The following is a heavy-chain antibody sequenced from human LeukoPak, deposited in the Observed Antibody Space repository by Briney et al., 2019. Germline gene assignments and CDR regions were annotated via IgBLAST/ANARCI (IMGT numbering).Heavy chain of an antibody. J-gene: IGHJ6*02. CDR2: INPKSGGT. D-gene: IGHD2-2*02. Sequence: ASVQVSCKASGYTFTGYYMHWVRQAPGQGLEGMGWINPKSGGTHYPQKFQGRVTMTRDTSISTAYMELSRLRSDDTAVYYCARDXDCSSTSCYTSDYYYYYGMDVWGQGTTVTVSS. V-gene: IGHV1-2*02. CDR3: ARDXDCSSTSCYTSDYYYYYGMDV. CDR1: GYTFTGYY.